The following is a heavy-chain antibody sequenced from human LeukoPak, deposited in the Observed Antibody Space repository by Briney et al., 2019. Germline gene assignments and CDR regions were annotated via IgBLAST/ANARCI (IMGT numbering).Heavy chain of an antibody. CDR3: ASPGYCSGSVCYSGYFQH. J-gene: IGHJ1*01. V-gene: IGHV3-53*01. CDR1: GFTFSSYA. CDR2: VYYDGST. Sequence: PGGSLRLSCAASGFTFSSYAMNWVRQAPGKGLEWVSVVYYDGSTYYADSVKGRFTISRDSSKSTLYLQMNSLRADDTAVYYCASPGYCSGSVCYSGYFQHWGQGTLVTVSS. D-gene: IGHD2-15*01.